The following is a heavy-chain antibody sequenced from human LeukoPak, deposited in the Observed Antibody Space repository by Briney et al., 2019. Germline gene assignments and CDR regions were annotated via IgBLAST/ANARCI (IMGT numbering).Heavy chain of an antibody. J-gene: IGHJ6*03. CDR2: MNTSGST. CDR1: GGTFSGYY. V-gene: IGHV4-34*01. D-gene: IGHD3-22*01. Sequence: PSETLSLTCAVSGGTFSGYYRSWIRQTPEKGLEWIGGMNTSGSTNYNPSLKSRVTISVHTSKNKFSLQLSSVTAADTAVYYCARGRQDVTMIVGVRTAVSYYLDVWGKGTTVTVS. CDR3: ARGRQDVTMIVGVRTAVSYYLDV.